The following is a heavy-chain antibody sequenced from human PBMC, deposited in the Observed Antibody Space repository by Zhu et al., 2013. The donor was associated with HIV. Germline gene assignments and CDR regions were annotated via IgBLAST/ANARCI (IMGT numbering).Heavy chain of an antibody. CDR3: ARVYYYYDSSGYRYNWFDP. CDR1: GYTFTSYG. Sequence: QVQPVQSGAEVKKPGASVKVSCKASGYTFTSYGISWVRQAPGQGLEWMGWISAYNGNTNYAQKLQGRVTMTTDTSTSTAYMELRSLRSDDTAVYYCARVYYYYDSSGYRYNWFDPWGQGTLVTVSS. J-gene: IGHJ5*02. CDR2: ISAYNGNT. V-gene: IGHV1-18*01. D-gene: IGHD3-22*01.